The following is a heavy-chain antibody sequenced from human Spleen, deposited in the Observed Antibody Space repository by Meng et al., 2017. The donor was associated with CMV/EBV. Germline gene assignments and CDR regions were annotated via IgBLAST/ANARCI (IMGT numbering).Heavy chain of an antibody. CDR3: ARGLRKGGLPYGIRDDY. V-gene: IGHV4-34*01. D-gene: IGHD3-10*01. Sequence: GSLRLSCAVYGGSFSDFSWNWIRQPPGKGLEWIGEINQSGSTNYNPSLKSRVTISVDTSKNQFSLKLSSVTAADTAVYYCARGLRKGGLPYGIRDDYWGQGTLVTVSS. CDR2: INQSGST. J-gene: IGHJ4*02. CDR1: GGSFSDFS.